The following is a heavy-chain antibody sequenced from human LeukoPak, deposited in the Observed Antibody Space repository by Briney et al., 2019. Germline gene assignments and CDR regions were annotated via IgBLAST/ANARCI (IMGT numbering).Heavy chain of an antibody. CDR2: INHSGST. CDR3: ARGIRRYVDWLPTLYFDY. V-gene: IGHV4-34*01. J-gene: IGHJ4*02. CDR1: GGTFSGYY. D-gene: IGHD3-9*01. Sequence: PSETLSLTCAVYGGTFSGYYWSWIRKPPGKGLDWIGEINHSGSTNYNPSLKSRVTISVDTSKNQFSLKLSSVTAADTAVYYCARGIRRYVDWLPTLYFDYWGQGTLVTVSS.